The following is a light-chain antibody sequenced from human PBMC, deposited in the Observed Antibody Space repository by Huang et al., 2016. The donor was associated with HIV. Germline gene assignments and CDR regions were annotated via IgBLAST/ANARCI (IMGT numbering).Light chain of an antibody. V-gene: IGKV1-39*01. J-gene: IGKJ1*01. CDR3: QQSYNSPPT. CDR2: AAS. Sequence: DIQMSQSPSSLSASVGDRVTIPCRASQSIGNFFNWYQQKPGIAPKLLIYAASTLHGGVPSRFSGSGSGADFTLTISSLQPEDFATYYCQQSYNSPPTFGHGTKVEV. CDR1: QSIGNF.